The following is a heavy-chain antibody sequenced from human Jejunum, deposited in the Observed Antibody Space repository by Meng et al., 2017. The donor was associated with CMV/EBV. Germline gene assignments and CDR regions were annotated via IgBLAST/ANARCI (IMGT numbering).Heavy chain of an antibody. CDR3: ARETYEGVFDF. V-gene: IGHV4-61*02. CDR1: GDSFTSNSYR. D-gene: IGHD5-12*01. J-gene: IGHJ4*02. Sequence: QVRLQESGTGLVKPSQPLSLTCSVSGDSFTSNSYRWSWIRQPAGKGLEWIGRIFYFGSTYYNPSLKTRVTISIDTSKNQFTLQLRSVSAADTALYYCARETYEGVFDFWGQGTLVTVSS. CDR2: IFYFGST.